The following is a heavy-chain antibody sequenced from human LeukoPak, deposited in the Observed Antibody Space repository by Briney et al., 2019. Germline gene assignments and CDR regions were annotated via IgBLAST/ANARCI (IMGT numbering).Heavy chain of an antibody. D-gene: IGHD3-22*01. CDR1: GYTLTELS. CDR2: FDPEDGET. Sequence: ASVKVSCKVSGYTLTELSMHWVRQAPGKGLEWMGGFDPEDGETIYAQKFQGRVTMTEGTSTDTAYMELSSLRSEDTAVYYCATGAAYYYDSSGLGSFDYRGQGTLVTVSS. CDR3: ATGAAYYYDSSGLGSFDY. J-gene: IGHJ4*02. V-gene: IGHV1-24*01.